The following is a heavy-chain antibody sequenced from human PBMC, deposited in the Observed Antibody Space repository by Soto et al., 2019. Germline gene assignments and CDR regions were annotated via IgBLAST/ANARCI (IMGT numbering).Heavy chain of an antibody. V-gene: IGHV1-69*12. J-gene: IGHJ4*02. D-gene: IGHD4-4*01. CDR1: GGTFSSYA. CDR2: IIPIFGTA. CDR3: AREHYRNRGGTFDY. Sequence: QVQLVQSGAEVKKPGSSVKVSCKASGGTFSSYAISWVRQAPGQGLEWMGGIIPIFGTANYAQKFQGRVTMTADESTSTAYMGLRSLISEDTAVYYCAREHYRNRGGTFDYWGQGTLVTVSS.